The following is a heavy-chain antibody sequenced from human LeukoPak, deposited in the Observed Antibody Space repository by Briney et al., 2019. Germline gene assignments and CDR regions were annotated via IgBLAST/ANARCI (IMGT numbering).Heavy chain of an antibody. Sequence: PGGSLRLSCAASGFSFSAFEMNWVRQAPGKGLEWISHISTGGRTIYYADSVKGRFTISRDNAKNSLYLQMNSPRGEDTGVYYCARGSGYVLDYWTQGTLVTVSS. CDR3: ARGSGYVLDY. CDR1: GFSFSAFE. J-gene: IGHJ4*02. V-gene: IGHV3-48*03. CDR2: ISTGGRTI. D-gene: IGHD2-15*01.